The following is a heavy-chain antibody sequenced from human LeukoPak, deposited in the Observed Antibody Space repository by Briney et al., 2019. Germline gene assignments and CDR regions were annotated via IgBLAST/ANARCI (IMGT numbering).Heavy chain of an antibody. CDR3: ARTVPGYFFDY. V-gene: IGHV3-74*01. CDR1: GFTFSSYW. CDR2: INTDGSST. D-gene: IGHD3-10*01. Sequence: KPGGSLRLSCAASGFTFSSYWMHWVRQAPGKGLVWVSRINTDGSSTSYADSVKGRFTISRDNAKNTLYLQMNSLRAEDTAVYYCARTVPGYFFDYWGQGTLVTVSS. J-gene: IGHJ4*02.